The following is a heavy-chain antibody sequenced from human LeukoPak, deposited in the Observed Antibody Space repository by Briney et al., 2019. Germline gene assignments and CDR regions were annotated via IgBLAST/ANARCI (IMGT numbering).Heavy chain of an antibody. CDR2: ISAGGGST. CDR1: GFTLSSYA. CDR3: AKKNSGSDYFDF. J-gene: IGHJ4*02. Sequence: GSLRLSCAASGFTLSSYAMSWVRQAPGKGLEWVSGISAGGGSTYYADSVKGRFTISRDNSKNTLYVQMNSLRAEDTAVYYCAKKNSGSDYFDFWGQGTLVTVSS. V-gene: IGHV3-23*01. D-gene: IGHD1-26*01.